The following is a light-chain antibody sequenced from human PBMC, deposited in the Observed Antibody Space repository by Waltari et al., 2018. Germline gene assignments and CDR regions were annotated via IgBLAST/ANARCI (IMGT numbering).Light chain of an antibody. CDR1: QSVSSN. Sequence: EIVMTQSPDHLSVSPGERDTLSCRASQSVSSNFAWYLQKPGQAPRLHIYGASTRATGLPARFSGSGSGTEFTLTISRLQSEYFAVYYCQQYNNWPPYTFGQGTKLEIK. V-gene: IGKV3D-15*01. CDR3: QQYNNWPPYT. CDR2: GAS. J-gene: IGKJ2*01.